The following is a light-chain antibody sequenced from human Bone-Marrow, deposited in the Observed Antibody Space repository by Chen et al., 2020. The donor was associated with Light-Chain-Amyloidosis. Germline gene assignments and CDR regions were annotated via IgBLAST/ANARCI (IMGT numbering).Light chain of an antibody. Sequence: FMLTQPHSVSESPGNTVIISCTRRSGSIATNSVQWYQQRPGSSPTTVIYEDDQRPSGVPDRCSGSIDRSSNSASLTFSGLKTEDEADYYCQSYQGSSQGVFGGGTKLTVL. J-gene: IGLJ3*02. V-gene: IGLV6-57*01. CDR3: QSYQGSSQGV. CDR1: SGSIATNS. CDR2: EDD.